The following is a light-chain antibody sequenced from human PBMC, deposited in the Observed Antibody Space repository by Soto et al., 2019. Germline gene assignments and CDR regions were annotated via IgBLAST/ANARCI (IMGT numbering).Light chain of an antibody. CDR1: QSISSW. J-gene: IGKJ1*01. V-gene: IGKV1-5*03. Sequence: DIQMTQSPSTLSASVGDRVTITCRASQSISSWLAWYQQKPGKAPKVLIYKASTLETGVPSRFSGGRSGTVFPLTRSSRPPDDFATYYCQQYPNFSPWTFGQSTKV. CDR3: QQYPNFSPWT. CDR2: KAS.